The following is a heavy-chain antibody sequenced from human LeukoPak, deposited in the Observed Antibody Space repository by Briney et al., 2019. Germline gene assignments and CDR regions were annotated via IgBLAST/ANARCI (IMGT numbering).Heavy chain of an antibody. V-gene: IGHV3-74*01. CDR2: INSDGSST. CDR1: GFIFSSYW. J-gene: IGHJ6*04. CDR3: ARLGGFYYYYYGMDV. Sequence: GGSLRLSCAASGFIFSSYWMHWVRQAPGKGLVWVSRINSDGSSTFYADSVKGRFTISGDNAKNTLYLQMNSLRAEDTAVYYCARLGGFYYYYYGMDVWGKGTTVTVSS.